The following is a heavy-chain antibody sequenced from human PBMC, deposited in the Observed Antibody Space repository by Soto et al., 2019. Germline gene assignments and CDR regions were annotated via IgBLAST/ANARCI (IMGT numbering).Heavy chain of an antibody. D-gene: IGHD3-22*01. J-gene: IGHJ6*02. CDR2: ISYDGSNK. Sequence: GGSLRLSCAASGFTFSSYAMHWVRQAPGKGLEWVAVISYDGSNKYYADSVKGRFTISRDNSKNTLYLQMNSLRAEDTAVYYCARAMYYDSSGYWSPVTDYYYGMDVWGQGTTVTVSS. V-gene: IGHV3-30-3*01. CDR1: GFTFSSYA. CDR3: ARAMYYDSSGYWSPVTDYYYGMDV.